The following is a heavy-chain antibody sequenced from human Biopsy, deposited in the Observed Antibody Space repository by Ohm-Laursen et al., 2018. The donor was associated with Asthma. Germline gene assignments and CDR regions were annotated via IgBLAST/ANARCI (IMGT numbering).Heavy chain of an antibody. CDR2: ISYGGKT. Sequence: LSLTYTVSGGSMTPTSHYWDWIRQAPGKGLEWIGYISYGGKTSYNPSLKNRVTISRDTSKNQFSLRLTSVPAADTAVYFCARRITIFGVVQKDHGMDAWGQGTTVIVSS. D-gene: IGHD3-3*01. V-gene: IGHV4-39*01. CDR1: GGSMTPTSHY. J-gene: IGHJ6*02. CDR3: ARRITIFGVVQKDHGMDA.